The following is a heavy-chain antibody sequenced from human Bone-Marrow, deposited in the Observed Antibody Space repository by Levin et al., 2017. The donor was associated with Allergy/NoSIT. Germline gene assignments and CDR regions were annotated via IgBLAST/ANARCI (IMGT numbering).Heavy chain of an antibody. J-gene: IGHJ4*02. Sequence: ASVKVSCKASGYTFTGQYMHWLRQAPGQGLEWMGRINPKSGGTDYAQKFQGRVTLTSDSSVSTAYMELSSLRSDDTAVYFCARTEGIVMAAYDYWGQGTLVTVSS. CDR1: GYTFTGQY. CDR3: ARTEGIVMAAYDY. V-gene: IGHV1-2*06. D-gene: IGHD6-19*01. CDR2: INPKSGGT.